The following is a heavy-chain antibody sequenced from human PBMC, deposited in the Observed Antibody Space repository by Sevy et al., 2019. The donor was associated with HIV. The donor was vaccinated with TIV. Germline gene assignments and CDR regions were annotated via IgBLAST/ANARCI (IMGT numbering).Heavy chain of an antibody. D-gene: IGHD3-10*01. CDR2: TYYRSKWYN. CDR3: ARVKRYYGSGSNPYYFDY. CDR1: GDSVSSNSAA. J-gene: IGHJ4*02. V-gene: IGHV6-1*01. Sequence: SQTLSLTCAISGDSVSSNSAAWNWIRQSPSRGLEWLGRTYYRSKWYNDYAVSVKSRITINPDTSKNQFSSKLNSVTPEDTAVYYCARVKRYYGSGSNPYYFDYWGQGTLVTVSS.